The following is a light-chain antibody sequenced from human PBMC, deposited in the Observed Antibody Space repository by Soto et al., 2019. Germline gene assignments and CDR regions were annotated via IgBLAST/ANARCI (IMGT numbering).Light chain of an antibody. Sequence: DIQMTQTPSTLSGSVGDRVTITYRGSHTISSWLAWYQQKPGKAPKLLIYQASTLKSGVPSRFSGSGSGTEFTLTISSLQPDDFATYYCQHYNSYSEAFGQGTKVDI. CDR3: QHYNSYSEA. J-gene: IGKJ1*01. CDR1: HTISSW. V-gene: IGKV1-5*03. CDR2: QAS.